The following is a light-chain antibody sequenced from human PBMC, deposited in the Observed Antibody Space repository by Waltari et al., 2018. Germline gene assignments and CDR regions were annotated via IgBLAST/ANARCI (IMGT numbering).Light chain of an antibody. CDR3: CSYANSRILA. V-gene: IGLV2-23*01. CDR1: RSDIGSYNL. J-gene: IGLJ2*01. Sequence: QSALTQPASVSGSPGPSITISCTGSRSDIGSYNLVSWYQQYPGKAPKLIIYETNKRPSGVSNRFSGSKSDITAALTIFGLQAEDEADYYCCSYANSRILAFGGGTKVTVL. CDR2: ETN.